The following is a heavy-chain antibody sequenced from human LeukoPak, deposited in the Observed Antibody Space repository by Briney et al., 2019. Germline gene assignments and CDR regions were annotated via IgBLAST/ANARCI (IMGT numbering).Heavy chain of an antibody. CDR1: GGSFSGYY. J-gene: IGHJ5*02. D-gene: IGHD3-16*01. CDR3: ASWGRWASIVPHWFGP. Sequence: SETLSLTCAVYGGSFSGYYWSWIRQPPGKGLEWIGEINHSGSTNYNPSLKSRVTISVDTSKNQFSLKLSSVTAADTAVYYCASWGRWASIVPHWFGPWGQGTLVTVSS. CDR2: INHSGST. V-gene: IGHV4-34*01.